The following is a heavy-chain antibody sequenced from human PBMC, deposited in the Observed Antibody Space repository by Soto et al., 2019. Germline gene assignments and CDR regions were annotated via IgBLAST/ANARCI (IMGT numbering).Heavy chain of an antibody. CDR1: GYSFATSG. V-gene: IGHV1-18*01. D-gene: IGHD3-22*01. Sequence: QVKLVQSGTEVKKPGASIKVSCKASGYSFATSGMTWVRQAPGQGLEWMGWISIYNGNTNYDQKVQDRVTMTTDTSPNTAYLEVRNLRSDDTADYYCARAGQYYDASGYADWGQGTLVTVS. CDR3: ARAGQYYDASGYAD. CDR2: ISIYNGNT. J-gene: IGHJ4*02.